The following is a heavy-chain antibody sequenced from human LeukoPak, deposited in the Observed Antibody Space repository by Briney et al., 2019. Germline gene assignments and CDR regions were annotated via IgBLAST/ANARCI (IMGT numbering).Heavy chain of an antibody. D-gene: IGHD6-19*01. CDR3: AKDMRVAGFDY. V-gene: IGHV3-9*01. CDR1: GFTLDDYA. J-gene: IGHJ4*02. Sequence: GGSLRLSCAASGFTLDDYAMHWVRHAPGKGLEWVSGISWNSGSIGYADSVKGRFTISRDNAKNSLYLQMNSLRAEDTALYYCAKDMRVAGFDYWGQGTLVTVSS. CDR2: ISWNSGSI.